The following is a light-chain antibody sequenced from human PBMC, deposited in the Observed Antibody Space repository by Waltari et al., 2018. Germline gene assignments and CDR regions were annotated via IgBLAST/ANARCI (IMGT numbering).Light chain of an antibody. J-gene: IGLJ3*02. CDR2: VNSAGSH. CDR3: QTGGHGTWV. CDR1: SGHSSNI. V-gene: IGLV4-69*01. Sequence: QLVLTQSPSASASLGASVKLTCTLSSGHSSNIIAWLQQQPEKGPRYLMKVNSAGSHSKGDEIPDRLSGSSSGAERYLTISTVQSEDEADYYWQTGGHGTWVFGGGTKLTVL.